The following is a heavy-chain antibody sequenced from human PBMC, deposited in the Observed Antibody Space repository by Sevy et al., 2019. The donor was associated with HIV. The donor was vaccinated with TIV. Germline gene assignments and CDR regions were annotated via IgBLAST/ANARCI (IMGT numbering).Heavy chain of an antibody. J-gene: IGHJ4*02. CDR1: GFNVSSSY. Sequence: GGSLRLSCAASGFNVSSSYMSWVRQAPGKGLEWVSVTYSAGFTYYADSVKGRFTISRDNSKNTLYVQMNSLGVEDTAVYYCARSGGWNLHWGRVDYWGQGTLVTVSS. V-gene: IGHV3-53*01. CDR3: ARSGGWNLHWGRVDY. D-gene: IGHD3-16*01. CDR2: TYSAGFT.